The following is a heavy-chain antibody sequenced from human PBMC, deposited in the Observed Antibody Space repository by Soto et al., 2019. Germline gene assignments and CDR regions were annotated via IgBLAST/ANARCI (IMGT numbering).Heavy chain of an antibody. V-gene: IGHV1-69*01. CDR2: IIPIFGTA. CDR1: GGTFSSYA. J-gene: IGHJ4*02. CDR3: ARTFDSNFDYFDY. D-gene: IGHD3-22*01. Sequence: VKVSCKASGGTFSSYAISWVRQAPGQGLEWMGGIIPIFGTANYAQKFQGRVTITADESTSTAYMELSSLRSEDTAVYYCARTFDSNFDYFDYWGQGTLVTVSS.